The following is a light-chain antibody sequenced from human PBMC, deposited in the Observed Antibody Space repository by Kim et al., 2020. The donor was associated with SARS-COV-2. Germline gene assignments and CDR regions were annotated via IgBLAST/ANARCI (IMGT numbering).Light chain of an antibody. CDR3: SSYAGKV. CDR1: SSDVGGYNY. J-gene: IGLJ1*01. Sequence: QSALTQPPSASGSPGQSVTISCTGTSSDVGGYNYVSWYQQHPGKAPKLMIYKVSKRPSGVPDRFSGSKSGNTASLTVSGLQAEDEADYYCSSYAGKVFGTGTKVTVL. CDR2: KVS. V-gene: IGLV2-8*01.